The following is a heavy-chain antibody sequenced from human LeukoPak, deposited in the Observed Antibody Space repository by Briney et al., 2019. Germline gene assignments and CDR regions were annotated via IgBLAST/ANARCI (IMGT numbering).Heavy chain of an antibody. CDR2: IKSKTDGGTT. J-gene: IGHJ4*02. CDR3: TTIAAAGHFDY. CDR1: GFSFSNAW. D-gene: IGHD6-13*01. V-gene: IGHV3-15*01. Sequence: GGSLRLSCAASGFSFSNAWMSWVRQAPGKGLEWVGRIKSKTDGGTTDYAAPVKGRFSISRDDSKNTLYLQMNSLKTEDTAVYYCTTIAAAGHFDYWGQGTLVTVSS.